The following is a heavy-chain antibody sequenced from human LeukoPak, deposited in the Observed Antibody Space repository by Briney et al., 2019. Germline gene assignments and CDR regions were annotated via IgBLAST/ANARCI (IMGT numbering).Heavy chain of an antibody. V-gene: IGHV4-59*01. CDR2: IYYSGST. CDR1: GGSISSYY. Sequence: SETLSLTCTVSGGSISSYYWSWIRQPPGKGLEWIGYIYYSGSTNYNPSLKSRVTISVDTSKNQFSLKLSSVTAADAAVYYCARTYYDFWSGYQAPPYYFDYWGQGTLVTVSS. D-gene: IGHD3-3*01. J-gene: IGHJ4*02. CDR3: ARTYYDFWSGYQAPPYYFDY.